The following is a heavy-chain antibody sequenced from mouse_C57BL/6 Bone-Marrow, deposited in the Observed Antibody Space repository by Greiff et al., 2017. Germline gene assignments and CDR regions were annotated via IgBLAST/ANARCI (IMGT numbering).Heavy chain of an antibody. CDR2: IYPGDGDT. CDR3: ANHYRISWFAY. CDR1: GYAFSSYW. J-gene: IGHJ3*01. V-gene: IGHV1-80*01. Sequence: QVQLQQSGAELVKPGASVKISCKASGYAFSSYWMNWVKQRPGKGLEWIGQIYPGDGDTNYNGKFKGKATLTADKSSSTAYMQLSSLTSDDSAVYFCANHYRISWFAYRGQGTLVTVSA. D-gene: IGHD2-12*01.